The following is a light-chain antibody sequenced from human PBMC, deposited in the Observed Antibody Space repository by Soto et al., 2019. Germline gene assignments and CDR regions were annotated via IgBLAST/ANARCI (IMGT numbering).Light chain of an antibody. Sequence: DIQMTQSPSSLSASVGDRVTITCRASQSVRTYLNWYQHKPGQAPNLLIYAASTLQSGVPSRFSGSGSGTHFTLTITGLQVEDFATYYCQHTYTTPRAFGQGTKVEIK. CDR2: AAS. J-gene: IGKJ1*01. CDR3: QHTYTTPRA. V-gene: IGKV1-39*01. CDR1: QSVRTY.